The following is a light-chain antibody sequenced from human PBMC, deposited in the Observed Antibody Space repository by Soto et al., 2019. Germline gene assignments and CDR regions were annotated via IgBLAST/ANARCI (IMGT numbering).Light chain of an antibody. CDR1: SSDVGGYNY. CDR3: CSYAGLGTYV. J-gene: IGLJ1*01. V-gene: IGLV2-11*01. CDR2: DVT. Sequence: QSALTQPRSVSASPGQSVTISCTGTSSDVGGYNYVSWYQQHPGKAPKVVVYDVTKRPSGVPDRFSGSKSGNTASLTISGLQAEYEADYYCCSYAGLGTYVFGSGTKLTVL.